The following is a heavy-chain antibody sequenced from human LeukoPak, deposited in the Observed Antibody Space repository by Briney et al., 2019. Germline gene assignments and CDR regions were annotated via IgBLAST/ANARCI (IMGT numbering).Heavy chain of an antibody. D-gene: IGHD6-13*01. V-gene: IGHV3-21*04. J-gene: IGHJ5*02. CDR2: ITSSSSYI. CDR3: AAIAAAFP. CDR1: GFAFSSYS. Sequence: GRSLGLSYAVWGFAFSSYSVICVRRAPAKGLEWVSSITSSSSYIDYADSVKARLPIHRHNAKHSLYLQMNRLRVEDPAVYYCAAIAAAFPWGQGTLVTLPS.